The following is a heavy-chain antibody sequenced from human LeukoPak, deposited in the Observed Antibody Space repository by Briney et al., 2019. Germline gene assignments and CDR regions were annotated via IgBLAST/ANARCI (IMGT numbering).Heavy chain of an antibody. Sequence: SETLSLTCAVYGGSFKGYYWSWIRQPPGKGLEWIGEINHSGSTNYNPSLKSRVTISVDTSKNQFSLKLNSVTAADTAVYYCARGIVLMVYATFDYWGQGTLVTVSS. J-gene: IGHJ4*02. CDR2: INHSGST. V-gene: IGHV4-34*01. D-gene: IGHD2-8*01. CDR1: GGSFKGYY. CDR3: ARGIVLMVYATFDY.